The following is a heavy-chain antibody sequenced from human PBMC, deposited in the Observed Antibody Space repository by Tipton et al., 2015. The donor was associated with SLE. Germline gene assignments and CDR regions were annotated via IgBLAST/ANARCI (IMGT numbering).Heavy chain of an antibody. Sequence: SLRLSCAASGFTFSSYGMHWVRQAPGKGLEWVANIKQDGSEKYYVDSVKGRFTISRDNAKNSLYLQMNSLRAEDTAVYYCARGVAETDYFDYWGQGTLVTVSS. CDR1: GFTFSSYG. CDR3: ARGVAETDYFDY. V-gene: IGHV3-7*01. D-gene: IGHD6-19*01. CDR2: IKQDGSEK. J-gene: IGHJ4*02.